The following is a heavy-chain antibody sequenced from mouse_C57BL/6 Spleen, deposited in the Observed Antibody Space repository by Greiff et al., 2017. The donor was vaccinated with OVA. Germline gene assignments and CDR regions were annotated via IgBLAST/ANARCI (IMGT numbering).Heavy chain of an antibody. V-gene: IGHV1-55*01. D-gene: IGHD1-1*01. CDR1: GYTFTSYW. CDR3: ARGGNYYGSSHYAMDY. J-gene: IGHJ4*01. Sequence: QVQLKQPGAELVKPGASVKMSCKASGYTFTSYWITWVKQRPGQGLEWIGDIYPGSGSTNYNEKFKSKATLTVDTSSSTAYMQLSSLTSEDSAVYYCARGGNYYGSSHYAMDYWGQGTSVTVSS. CDR2: IYPGSGST.